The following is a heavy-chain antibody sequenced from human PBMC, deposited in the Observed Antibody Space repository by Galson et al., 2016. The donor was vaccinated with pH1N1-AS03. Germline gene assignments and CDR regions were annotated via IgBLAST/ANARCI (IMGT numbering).Heavy chain of an antibody. D-gene: IGHD3-9*01. CDR1: GYTFTNYD. J-gene: IGHJ5*02. Sequence: SVKVSCKASGYTFTNYDINWVRQAPGQGLEWMGWMNPDTGNAGYAEKFQGRVTMTRNTPISTAYMELSSLRSEDTAVYYCARAPTKYYEILTGYYRVWFDPWGQGTLVAVSS. CDR3: ARAPTKYYEILTGYYRVWFDP. CDR2: MNPDTGNA. V-gene: IGHV1-8*01.